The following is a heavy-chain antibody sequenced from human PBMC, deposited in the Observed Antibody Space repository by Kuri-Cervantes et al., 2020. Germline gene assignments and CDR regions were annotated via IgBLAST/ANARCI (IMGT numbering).Heavy chain of an antibody. D-gene: IGHD6-19*01. J-gene: IGHJ1*01. CDR2: INHSGST. V-gene: IGHV4-34*01. CDR3: ARHNSGWYGYFQH. CDR1: GGSFSGYY. Sequence: SETLSLTCAVYGGSFSGYYWSWIRQPPGKGLEWIGEINHSGSTNYNPSLKSRVTISVDTSKNQFSLTVNSVTAADTAVYYCARHNSGWYGYFQHWGQGTLVTVSS.